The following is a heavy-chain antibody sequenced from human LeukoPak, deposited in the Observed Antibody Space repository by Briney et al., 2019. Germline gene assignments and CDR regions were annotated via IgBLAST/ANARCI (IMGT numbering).Heavy chain of an antibody. CDR2: IYYSGST. CDR1: GGSISSGGYY. J-gene: IGHJ5*02. Sequence: SETLSLTCTVSGGSISSGGYYWSWIRQHPGKGLEWIGYIYYSGSTYYNPSLKSRVTISVDTSKNQFSLKLSSVTAADTAVYYCATVGTILWFDPWGQGTLVTVSS. D-gene: IGHD2-8*01. V-gene: IGHV4-31*03. CDR3: ATVGTILWFDP.